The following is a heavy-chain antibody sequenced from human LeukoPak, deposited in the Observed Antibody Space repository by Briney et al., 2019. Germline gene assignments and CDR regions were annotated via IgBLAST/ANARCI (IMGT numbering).Heavy chain of an antibody. Sequence: GGSLRLSCAASGFTFSNYWMSWVRQAPGKGLEWVANIKQDGSEKYYVDSVKGRFTISRDNAKNSLYLQMNGLRDEDTAVYYCARARPWDSSRSYYFGMDVWGHGTTVTVSS. V-gene: IGHV3-7*03. J-gene: IGHJ6*02. CDR2: IKQDGSEK. CDR3: ARARPWDSSRSYYFGMDV. CDR1: GFTFSNYW. D-gene: IGHD3-22*01.